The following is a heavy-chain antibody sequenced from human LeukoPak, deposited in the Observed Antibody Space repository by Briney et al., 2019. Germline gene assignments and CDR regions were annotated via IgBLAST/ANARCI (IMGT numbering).Heavy chain of an antibody. CDR2: IYTSGTT. V-gene: IGHV4-4*07. D-gene: IGHD5-18*01. J-gene: IGHJ4*02. Sequence: SETLSLTCTVSGGSISSYYWSWIRQPAGKGLEWIGRIYTSGTTNYNPSLKSRVTISVDASKNQFSLKLSSVTAADTAVYYCARYSYGTGKFDYWGQGTLVTVSS. CDR1: GGSISSYY. CDR3: ARYSYGTGKFDY.